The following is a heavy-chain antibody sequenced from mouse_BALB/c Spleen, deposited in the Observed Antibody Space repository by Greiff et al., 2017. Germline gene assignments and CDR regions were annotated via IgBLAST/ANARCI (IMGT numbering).Heavy chain of an antibody. CDR3: VRNTVRGTVYAMDY. V-gene: IGHV2-2-2*01. CDR2: IWSGGST. J-gene: IGHJ4*01. D-gene: IGHD1-1*01. Sequence: VQLKQSGPGLVQPSQSLSITCTVSGFSLTSYGVHWVRQSPGKGLEWLGVIWSGGSTDYNAAFISRLSISKDNSKSQVFFKMNSLQADDTAIYYCVRNTVRGTVYAMDYWGQGTSVTVSS. CDR1: GFSLTSYG.